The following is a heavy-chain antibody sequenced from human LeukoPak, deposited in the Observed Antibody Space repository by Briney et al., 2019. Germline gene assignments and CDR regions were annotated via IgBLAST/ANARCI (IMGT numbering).Heavy chain of an antibody. CDR2: IYYSGST. V-gene: IGHV4-59*01. CDR1: GGSISSYY. J-gene: IGHJ5*02. CDR3: ARKASSGQNWFNP. Sequence: SETRSLTCTVSGGSISSYYWSWIRQPPGKGLEWIGYIYYSGSTNCNPSLKSRVTISVDTSKNQFSLKLSSVTAADTAVYYCARKASSGQNWFNPWGQGTLVTVSS. D-gene: IGHD3-22*01.